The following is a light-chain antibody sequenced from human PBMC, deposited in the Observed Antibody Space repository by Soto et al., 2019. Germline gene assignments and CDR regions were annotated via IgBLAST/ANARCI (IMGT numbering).Light chain of an antibody. V-gene: IGLV3-21*04. CDR2: YDS. CDR1: NIGSKS. CDR3: QVWDIGSRVV. J-gene: IGLJ2*01. Sequence: SYVLTQAPSVSVAPGKTARITCGGNNIGSKSVHWYQQKPGQAPVLVIFYDSDRPSGIPERFSGSNSGNTATLTISRVEAGDEANYYCQVWDIGSRVVFGGGTKVTVL.